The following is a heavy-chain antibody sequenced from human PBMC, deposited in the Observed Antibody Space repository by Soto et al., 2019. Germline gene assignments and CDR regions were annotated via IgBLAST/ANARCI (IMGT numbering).Heavy chain of an antibody. CDR2: IYYSGST. J-gene: IGHJ4*02. V-gene: IGHV4-39*01. CDR3: ARIGGRWLQFDTFYYFDY. Sequence: HSETLYLTCTVCGGSIRSSSYYWGWIRQPPGKGLEWIGSIYYSGSTYYNPSLKSRVTISADTSKNQFSLKLSSVTAADTAVYYFARIGGRWLQFDTFYYFDYWGQGTLVTVSS. D-gene: IGHD4-4*01. CDR1: GGSIRSSSYY.